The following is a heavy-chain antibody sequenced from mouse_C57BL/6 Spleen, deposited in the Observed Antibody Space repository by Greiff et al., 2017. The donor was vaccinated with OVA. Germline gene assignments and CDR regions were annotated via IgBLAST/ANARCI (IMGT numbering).Heavy chain of an antibody. CDR2: IYPGSGST. V-gene: IGHV1-55*01. J-gene: IGHJ4*01. CDR3: ARSDGSSYSYYAMDY. Sequence: QVQLQQSGAELVKPGASVKMSCKASGYTFTSYWITWVKQRPGQGLEWIGDIYPGSGSTNYNEKFKSKATLTVDTSSSTAYMQLSSLTSEDSAVYYCARSDGSSYSYYAMDYWGQGTSVTVSS. D-gene: IGHD1-1*01. CDR1: GYTFTSYW.